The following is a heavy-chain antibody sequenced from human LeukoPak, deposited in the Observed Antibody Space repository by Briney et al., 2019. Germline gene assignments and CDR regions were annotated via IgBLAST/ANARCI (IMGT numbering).Heavy chain of an antibody. CDR2: IHYTGST. J-gene: IGHJ3*02. CDR3: ARGGPIGAFDI. V-gene: IGHV4-59*01. CDR1: GGSIISYF. Sequence: PSETLSLTCTVSGGSIISYFWSWIRQTPGKGLDWIVYIHYTGSTNYIPSLKSRVTISVDTSKNQFSLKLSSVTAADTAVYYCARGGPIGAFDIWGQGTMVTVSS.